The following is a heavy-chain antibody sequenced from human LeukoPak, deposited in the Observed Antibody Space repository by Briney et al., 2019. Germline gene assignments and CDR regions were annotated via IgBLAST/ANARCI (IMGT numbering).Heavy chain of an antibody. CDR3: AKEVGGFDY. Sequence: GGSLRLSCAASGFTFSSYAMSWVRQAPGKGLEWVSTISTSGGSTYYVDSVKGRFTISRDNSKSTLYLQMNSLGAEDTAVYYCAKEVGGFDYWGQGTLVTVSS. J-gene: IGHJ4*02. CDR2: ISTSGGST. D-gene: IGHD3-16*01. V-gene: IGHV3-23*01. CDR1: GFTFSSYA.